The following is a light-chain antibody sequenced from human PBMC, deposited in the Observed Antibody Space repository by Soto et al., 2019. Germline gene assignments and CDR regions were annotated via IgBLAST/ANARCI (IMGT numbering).Light chain of an antibody. CDR1: QSVSRNY. J-gene: IGKJ1*01. CDR2: TAS. CDR3: QQYGRSPPT. V-gene: IGKV3-20*01. Sequence: EIVLTQSPGTLSLSPGEGATLSCRASQSVSRNYLAWYQQKPGQAPRLLIYTASRRATGIPDRFSGSGSGTDFTLTISRLEPEDFAVYCCQQYGRSPPTFGQGTKVDIK.